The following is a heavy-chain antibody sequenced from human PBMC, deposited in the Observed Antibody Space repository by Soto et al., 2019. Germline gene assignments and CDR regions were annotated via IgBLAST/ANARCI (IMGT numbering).Heavy chain of an antibody. CDR1: GGTFSSYT. CDR3: ARFRTSGSDWYFDL. V-gene: IGHV1-69*02. J-gene: IGHJ2*01. Sequence: GPSVKVSCKASGGTFSSYTISWVRQAPGQGLEWMGRIIPILGIANYAQKFQGRVTITADKSTSTAYMELSSLRSEDTAVYYCARFRTSGSDWYFDLWGRGTLVTVSS. CDR2: IIPILGIA. D-gene: IGHD6-19*01.